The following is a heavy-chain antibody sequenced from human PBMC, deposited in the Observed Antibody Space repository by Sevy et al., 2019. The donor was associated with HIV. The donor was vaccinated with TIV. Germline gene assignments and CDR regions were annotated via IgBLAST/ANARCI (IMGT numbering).Heavy chain of an antibody. D-gene: IGHD2-21*02. CDR3: SRESGSDWYVDH. CDR2: IFSDGTTK. J-gene: IGHJ4*02. V-gene: IGHV3-33*01. CDR1: GFTFSNFG. Sequence: GWSLRLSCAASGFTFSNFGMHWVRQAAGKGLEWVAAIFSDGTTKYYGDSVKGRFTISRDNSKNTLYLQMSRLTGEDTAVYYCSRESGSDWYVDHWGQGTLVTVSS.